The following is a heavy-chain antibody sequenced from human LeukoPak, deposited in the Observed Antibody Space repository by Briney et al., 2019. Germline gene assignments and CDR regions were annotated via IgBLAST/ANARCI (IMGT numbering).Heavy chain of an antibody. CDR3: ARSNWFDP. V-gene: IGHV4-34*01. CDR1: GGSFSGYY. J-gene: IGHJ5*02. CDR2: INHSGST. Sequence: SETLSLTCAVYGGSFSGYYWSWVRQPPGKGLEWIGEINHSGSTNYNPSLKTRVTISVDTSKNQFSLKLSSVTAADTAVYYCARSNWFDPWGQGTLVTVSS.